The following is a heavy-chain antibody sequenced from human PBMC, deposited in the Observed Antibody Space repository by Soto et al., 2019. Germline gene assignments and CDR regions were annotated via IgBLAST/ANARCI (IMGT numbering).Heavy chain of an antibody. D-gene: IGHD1-1*01. CDR3: AKRTTTSAFSAMYV. CDR2: ISYDGDNK. CDR1: GFTFSYHA. V-gene: IGHV3-30-3*01. J-gene: IGHJ6*02. Sequence: QVQLVESGGGVVQPGRSLRLSCAASGFTFSYHALNWVRQAQGKGLEWVAVISYDGDNKYIAESVKGRFTISRDNSKNTVSRPMDRPRAEAPATFFRAKRTTTSAFSAMYVSGQGTTVTVSS.